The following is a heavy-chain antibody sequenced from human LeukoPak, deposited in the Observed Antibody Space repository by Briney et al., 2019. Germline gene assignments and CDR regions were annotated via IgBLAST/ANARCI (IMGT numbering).Heavy chain of an antibody. J-gene: IGHJ3*02. D-gene: IGHD6-6*01. CDR1: GFTFSSYA. CDR2: ISSSGGYT. CDR3: AKDLREYTSSPRNAFHI. V-gene: IGHV3-23*01. Sequence: GGSLRLSCAASGFTFSSYAMSWVRQAPGKGLEWVSTISSSGGYTYYADSVKSRFTISRDNSKNTLYLLLNSLRAEDTAVYYCAKDLREYTSSPRNAFHIWGQGTMVTVSS.